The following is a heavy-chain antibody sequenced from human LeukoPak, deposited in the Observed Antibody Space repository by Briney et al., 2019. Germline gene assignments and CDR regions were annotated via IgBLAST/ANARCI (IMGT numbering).Heavy chain of an antibody. CDR3: AREGGWFGELYGWFDP. V-gene: IGHV4-4*07. D-gene: IGHD3-10*01. J-gene: IGHJ5*02. CDR1: GGSISSYY. CDR2: IYTSGST. Sequence: SETLSLTCTVSGGSISSYYWSWLRQPAGKGLEWIGRIYTSGSTNYNPSLKSRVTMSVDTSKNQFSLKLSSVTAADTAVYYCAREGGWFGELYGWFDPWGQGTLVTVSS.